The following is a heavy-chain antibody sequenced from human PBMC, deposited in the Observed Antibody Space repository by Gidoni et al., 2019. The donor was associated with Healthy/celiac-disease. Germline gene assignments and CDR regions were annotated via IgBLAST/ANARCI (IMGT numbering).Heavy chain of an antibody. D-gene: IGHD5-12*01. Sequence: EVQLVESGGGVVQPGGSLRLSCAASGFTVSSNYMSWVRQAPGEGLEWVSVIYSGGSTYYADYVKGRFTISRDNSKNTLYLQMNSLRAEDTAVYYCARDSGYDSYYYYGMDVWGQGTTVTVSS. V-gene: IGHV3-66*01. CDR1: GFTVSSNY. J-gene: IGHJ6*02. CDR3: ARDSGYDSYYYYGMDV. CDR2: IYSGGST.